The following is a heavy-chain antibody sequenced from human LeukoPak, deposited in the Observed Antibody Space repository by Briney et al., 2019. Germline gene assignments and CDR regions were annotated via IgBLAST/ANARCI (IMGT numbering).Heavy chain of an antibody. CDR2: IYPGDSDT. J-gene: IGHJ6*02. CDR1: GYTFIYG. V-gene: IGHV5-51*01. CDR3: ARHGSTGYSGYDNYYYYGMDV. Sequence: GASVKVSCKASGYTFIYGISWVRQMPGKGLEWMGIIYPGDSDTRYSPSFQGQVTISADKSISTAYLQWSSLKASDTAMYYCARHGSTGYSGYDNYYYYGMDVWGQGTTVTVSS. D-gene: IGHD5-12*01.